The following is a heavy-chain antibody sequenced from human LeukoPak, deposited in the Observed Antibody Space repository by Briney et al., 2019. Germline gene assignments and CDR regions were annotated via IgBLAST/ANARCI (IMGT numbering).Heavy chain of an antibody. V-gene: IGHV1-18*01. CDR1: GYTFTTYG. D-gene: IGHD6-6*01. CDR3: ARDSIASRPGWFDP. CDR2: ISAYNGKT. J-gene: IGHJ5*02. Sequence: ASVKVSCKASGYTFTTYGINWVRQAPGQGPEWMGWISAYNGKTNYAQKFQDRVTMTTDTSTSTAYMELRSLRSDDTAVYYCARDSIASRPGWFDPWGQGTLVTVSS.